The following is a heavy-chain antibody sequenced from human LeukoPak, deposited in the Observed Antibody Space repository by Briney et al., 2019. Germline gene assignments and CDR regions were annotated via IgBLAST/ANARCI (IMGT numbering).Heavy chain of an antibody. CDR2: IYYSGST. V-gene: IGHV4-59*01. Sequence: SETLSLTCAVYGGSLSGYYWSWIRQPPGKGLEWIGYIYYSGSTNYNPSLKSRVTISVDTSKNQFSLKLSSVTAADTAVYYCARHSSSWDPFDYWGQGTLVTVSS. CDR1: GGSLSGYY. CDR3: ARHSSSWDPFDY. J-gene: IGHJ4*02. D-gene: IGHD6-13*01.